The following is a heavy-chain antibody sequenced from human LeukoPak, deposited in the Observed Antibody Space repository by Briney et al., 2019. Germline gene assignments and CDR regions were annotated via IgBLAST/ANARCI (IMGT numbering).Heavy chain of an antibody. J-gene: IGHJ4*02. V-gene: IGHV3-23*01. D-gene: IGHD6-6*01. Sequence: GGSLRLSCAASGFTFSTYAMSWVRQAPGKGLEWVSAICGSDGSRYYADSVKGRFTISRDNSKNTLYLQMNSLRAEDTAVYYCAKGTYSSSPRDYWGQGTLVTVSS. CDR1: GFTFSTYA. CDR2: ICGSDGSR. CDR3: AKGTYSSSPRDY.